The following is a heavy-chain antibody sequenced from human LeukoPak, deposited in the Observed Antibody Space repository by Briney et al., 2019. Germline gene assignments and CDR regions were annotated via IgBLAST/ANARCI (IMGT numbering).Heavy chain of an antibody. J-gene: IGHJ5*02. D-gene: IGHD2-2*01. V-gene: IGHV1-2*06. CDR1: GYIFTAYY. CDR2: IHPSSGGT. Sequence: ASVKVSCTASGYIFTAYYIHWVRQAPGQGLEWVGRIHPSSGGTEYAQNFQGRVTVTRDTSITTAYMELNRLTSDDTAMYYCARRQIVVVPADNWFDPWGQGTLVTVSS. CDR3: ARRQIVVVPADNWFDP.